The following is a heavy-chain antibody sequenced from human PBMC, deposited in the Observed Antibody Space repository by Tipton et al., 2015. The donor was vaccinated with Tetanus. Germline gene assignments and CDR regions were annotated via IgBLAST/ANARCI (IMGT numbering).Heavy chain of an antibody. CDR3: VRDFAEFDY. J-gene: IGHJ4*02. CDR2: ISYDGTHE. Sequence: SLRLSCEVSGYSFGSHGMHWVRQDPGKGLEWVTAISYDGTHEHYAEPVKGRVSISRDNAKNSLYLQMNSLRGEDTAVYYCVRDFAEFDYWGQGTLVTVSS. CDR1: GYSFGSHG. V-gene: IGHV3-30*03.